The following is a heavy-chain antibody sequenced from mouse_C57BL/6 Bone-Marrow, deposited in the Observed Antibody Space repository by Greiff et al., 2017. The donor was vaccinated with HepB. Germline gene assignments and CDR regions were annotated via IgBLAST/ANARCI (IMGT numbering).Heavy chain of an antibody. CDR1: GYTFTTYP. Sequence: VKVVESGAKLVKPGASVKMSCKASGYTFTTYPIEWMKQNHGKSLEWIGNFHPYNDDTKYNEKFKGKATLTVEKSSSTVYLELSRLTSDDSAVYYCARNVYYYGSSYFDYWGQGTTLTVSS. V-gene: IGHV1-47*01. D-gene: IGHD1-1*01. CDR2: FHPYNDDT. J-gene: IGHJ2*01. CDR3: ARNVYYYGSSYFDY.